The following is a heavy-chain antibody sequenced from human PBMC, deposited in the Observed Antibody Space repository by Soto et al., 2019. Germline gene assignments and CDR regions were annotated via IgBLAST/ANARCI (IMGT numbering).Heavy chain of an antibody. V-gene: IGHV4-30-4*01. CDR2: IYYSGST. J-gene: IGHJ5*02. D-gene: IGHD4-17*01. CDR3: ARGRVTTGGFNWFDP. CDR1: GGSISSGDYY. Sequence: SETLSLTCTVSGGSISSGDYYWSWIRQPPGKGLEWIGYIYYSGSTYYNPSLKSRVTISVDTSKNQFSLKLSSVTAADTAVYYCARGRVTTGGFNWFDPWGQGTLVTVSS.